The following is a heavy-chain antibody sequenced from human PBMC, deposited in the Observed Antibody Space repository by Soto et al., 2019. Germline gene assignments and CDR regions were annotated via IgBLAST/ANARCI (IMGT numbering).Heavy chain of an antibody. J-gene: IGHJ4*02. CDR3: ARRFPPFDLLLVPFDY. V-gene: IGHV3-30*04. CDR1: GFTFSNHA. Sequence: QVQLVESGGGVVQPGRSLTLSCAASGFTFSNHAIHWVRQAPGKGLEWVAVISNDGSRDYYADSVKGRFTMSRDNSKNTLYLQMNRLRLEDTAVYYCARRFPPFDLLLVPFDYWGQGTLVTVSS. CDR2: ISNDGSRD. D-gene: IGHD3-9*01.